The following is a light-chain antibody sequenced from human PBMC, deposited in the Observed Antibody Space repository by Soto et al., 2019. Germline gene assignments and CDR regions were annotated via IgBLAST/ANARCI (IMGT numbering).Light chain of an antibody. V-gene: IGKV3-15*01. J-gene: IGKJ4*01. CDR3: QQYSDSPLT. CDR1: QSVRSN. CDR2: GSS. Sequence: EIVMTQSPDTLSVSPGEKATLSCRASQSVRSNLSWYQQKPGQAPRLLIFGSSTGATGVPARFSGGVSETAFPLTINGLQSEDFATYSCQQYSDSPLTFGGGTKVES.